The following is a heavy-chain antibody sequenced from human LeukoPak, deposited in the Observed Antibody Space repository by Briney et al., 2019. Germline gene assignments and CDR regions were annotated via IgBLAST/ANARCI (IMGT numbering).Heavy chain of an antibody. V-gene: IGHV3-48*03. CDR3: ARDRARRGRYLDY. CDR1: GFTFSSYA. J-gene: IGHJ4*02. D-gene: IGHD1-26*01. CDR2: ISSSGGTT. Sequence: GGSLRLSCAASGFTFSSYAMSWVRQAPGKGLEWISYISSSGGTTYHADSVKGRFSISRDNAKNSLYLQMSSLRPEDTAVYYCARDRARRGRYLDYWGQGTLVTVSS.